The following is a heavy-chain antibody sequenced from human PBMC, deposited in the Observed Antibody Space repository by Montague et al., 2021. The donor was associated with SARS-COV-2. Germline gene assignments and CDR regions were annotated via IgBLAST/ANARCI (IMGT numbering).Heavy chain of an antibody. D-gene: IGHD5-18*01. CDR3: AGDQAYIYGFGH. CDR2: ISDSGRTT. Sequence: SLRLSCAASGFTFSSYAMTWVRQAPGKGLEWISHISDSGRTTFYADSVKGRFTGSRDNAKNSLYLQMNSLRAEDTALYFCAGDQAYIYGFGHWGQGTLVTVSS. V-gene: IGHV3-48*03. J-gene: IGHJ5*02. CDR1: GFTFSSYA.